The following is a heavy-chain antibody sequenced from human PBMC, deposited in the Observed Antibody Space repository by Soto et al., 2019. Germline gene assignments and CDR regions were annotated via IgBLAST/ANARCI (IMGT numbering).Heavy chain of an antibody. Sequence: QLQLQESGPGLVKPSETLSLTCTVSGGSISSRSYYWGWVRQSPGKHLGWIGSSLYRGSTHYNPSIKTRVTLSVGTYKNQVSLQVYSVAAADTGLYYCATADGFGVVTPFFEYWGEGILVTFSS. CDR1: GGSISSRSYY. J-gene: IGHJ4*02. CDR3: ATADGFGVVTPFFEY. CDR2: SLYRGST. D-gene: IGHD3-3*01. V-gene: IGHV4-39*01.